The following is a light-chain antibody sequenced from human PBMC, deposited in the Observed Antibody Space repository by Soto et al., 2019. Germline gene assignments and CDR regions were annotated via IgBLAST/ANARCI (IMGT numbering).Light chain of an antibody. CDR1: SSDVGGYNY. CDR3: SSYTSSSTPYV. Sequence: QSALTQPASVSGSPGQSITISCTGTSSDVGGYNYVSWYQQHPGKAPKLMIYDVSNRPSGVSNRFSGSKSGNTASLTISGLHAEDEADYYRSSYTSSSTPYVFGAGTKVTVL. J-gene: IGLJ1*01. CDR2: DVS. V-gene: IGLV2-14*01.